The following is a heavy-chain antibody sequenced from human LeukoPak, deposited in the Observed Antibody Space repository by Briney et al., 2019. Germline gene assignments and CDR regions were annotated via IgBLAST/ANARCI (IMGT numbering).Heavy chain of an antibody. CDR3: ARGRVCLYYFDY. V-gene: IGHV4-34*01. J-gene: IGHJ4*02. CDR1: GGSFSGYY. CDR2: INHSGST. Sequence: SETLSLTCAVYGGSFSGYYWSWIRQPPGKGLDGIGEINHSGSTNYNPSLKSRVTISVDTSKNQFSLKLSSVTAADTAVYYCARGRVCLYYFDYWGQGTLVTVSS.